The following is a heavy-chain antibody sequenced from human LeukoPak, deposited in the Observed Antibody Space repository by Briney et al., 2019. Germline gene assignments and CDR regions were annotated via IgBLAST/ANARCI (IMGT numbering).Heavy chain of an antibody. CDR2: IYYSGST. CDR1: GGSISSSSYY. Sequence: SETLSLTCTVSGGSISSSSYYWGWIRQPPGKGLEWIGSIYYSGSTYYNPSLKSRVTISVDTSKNQFSLKLSSVTAADTAVYYCASLAVAAHDYWGQGTLVTVSS. J-gene: IGHJ4*02. CDR3: ASLAVAAHDY. V-gene: IGHV4-39*01. D-gene: IGHD6-19*01.